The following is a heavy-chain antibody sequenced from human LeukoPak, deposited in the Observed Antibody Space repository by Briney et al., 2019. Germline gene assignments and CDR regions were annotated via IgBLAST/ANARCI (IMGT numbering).Heavy chain of an antibody. CDR3: AKDPPQQLGYFQH. Sequence: GRSLRLSCAASGFTFSSCGMHWVRQAPGKGLEWVAVISYDGSNKYYADSVKGRFTISRDNSKNTLYLQMNSLRAEDTAVYYCAKDPPQQLGYFQHWGQGTLVTVSS. V-gene: IGHV3-30*18. J-gene: IGHJ1*01. CDR2: ISYDGSNK. D-gene: IGHD6-13*01. CDR1: GFTFSSCG.